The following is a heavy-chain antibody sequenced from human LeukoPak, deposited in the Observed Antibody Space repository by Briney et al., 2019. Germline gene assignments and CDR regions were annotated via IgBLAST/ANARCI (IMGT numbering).Heavy chain of an antibody. Sequence: PGGSLRLSCAASGFTFSSYWMHWVRQAPGKGLVWVSRINSDGSSTSYADSVKGRFTISRDNAKNTLYLQMNSLRAEDTAVYYCARDYGDKIYYFDYWGQGTLVTVSP. V-gene: IGHV3-74*01. CDR1: GFTFSSYW. CDR2: INSDGSST. D-gene: IGHD4-17*01. J-gene: IGHJ4*02. CDR3: ARDYGDKIYYFDY.